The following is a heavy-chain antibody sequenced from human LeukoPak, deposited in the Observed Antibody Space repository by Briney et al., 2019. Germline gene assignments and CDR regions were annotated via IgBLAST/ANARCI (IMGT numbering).Heavy chain of an antibody. J-gene: IGHJ6*02. CDR3: ARNNGMDV. Sequence: GGSLRLSCAASGFALSSHWMTWVRHVPGRGPEWVANVNRDGSETYYLDSVKGRFTISKDNAKNSLYLQMNSLRAEDTALYHCARNNGMDVWGQGTTVIVSS. V-gene: IGHV3-7*03. CDR1: GFALSSHW. CDR2: VNRDGSET.